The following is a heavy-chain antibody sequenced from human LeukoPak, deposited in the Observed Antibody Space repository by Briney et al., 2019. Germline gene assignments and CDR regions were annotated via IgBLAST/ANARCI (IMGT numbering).Heavy chain of an antibody. V-gene: IGHV3-30*18. CDR3: AKAKSVGSSTYYYGMDV. D-gene: IGHD3-16*01. Sequence: PGGSLRLSCAASGFTFSSYGMHWVRQAPGKGLEWVAVISYDGSNKYYADSVKGRFTISRDNSKNTLYLQMNSLRAEDTAVYYCAKAKSVGSSTYYYGMDVWGQGTMVTVSS. CDR2: ISYDGSNK. J-gene: IGHJ6*02. CDR1: GFTFSSYG.